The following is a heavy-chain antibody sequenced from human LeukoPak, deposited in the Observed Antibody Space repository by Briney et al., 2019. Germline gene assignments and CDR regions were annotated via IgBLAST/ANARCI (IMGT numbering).Heavy chain of an antibody. Sequence: ASVKVSCKASANTFSGYSVHWVRQAPGQGLQWMGWFHPSSDAAGYAQRFQGRVSMTRDTSFSTAYMQLTGLRSDDTATYYCAIKRIRGNPFDFWGQGTLVTVSS. V-gene: IGHV1-2*02. CDR2: FHPSSDAA. J-gene: IGHJ4*02. D-gene: IGHD2/OR15-2a*01. CDR1: ANTFSGYS. CDR3: AIKRIRGNPFDF.